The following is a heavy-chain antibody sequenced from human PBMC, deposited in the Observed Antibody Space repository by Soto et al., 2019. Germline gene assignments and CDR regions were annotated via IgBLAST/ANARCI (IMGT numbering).Heavy chain of an antibody. CDR1: GGTFSSYA. D-gene: IGHD6-6*01. V-gene: IGHV1-69*06. Sequence: QVQLVQSGAEVKKPGSSVKVSCKASGGTFSSYAISWVRQAPGQGLEWMGGIIPIFGTANYAQKFQGRVTITADKSTSTAYMELSSLRSEDTAVYYCARGPGVYSSSGTPYYYYGMDVWGQGTTVTVSS. CDR2: IIPIFGTA. CDR3: ARGPGVYSSSGTPYYYYGMDV. J-gene: IGHJ6*02.